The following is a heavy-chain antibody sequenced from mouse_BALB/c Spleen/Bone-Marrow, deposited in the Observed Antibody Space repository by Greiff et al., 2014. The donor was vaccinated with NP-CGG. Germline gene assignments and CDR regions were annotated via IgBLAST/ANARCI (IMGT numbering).Heavy chain of an antibody. V-gene: IGHV1-9*01. CDR3: ARDWDPFAY. J-gene: IGHJ3*01. CDR2: ILPGSGST. Sequence: QVQLQQSGAELMKPGAPVKISCKATGYTFSSYWIEWVKQRPGHGLEWIGEILPGSGSTNYNEKFKGKATFTADTSSNTAYMQLSSLTSEDSAVYYCARDWDPFAYWGQGTLVTVSA. D-gene: IGHD4-1*01. CDR1: GYTFSSYW.